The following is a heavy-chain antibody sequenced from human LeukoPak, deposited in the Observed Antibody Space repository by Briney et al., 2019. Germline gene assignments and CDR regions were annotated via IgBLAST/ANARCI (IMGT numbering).Heavy chain of an antibody. CDR1: GGTFSSYA. J-gene: IGHJ4*02. V-gene: IGHV1-69*05. CDR2: IIPIFGTA. Sequence: ASVKVSCKASGGTFSSYAISWVRQAPGQGLEWMGRIIPIFGTANYAQKFQGRVTITTDESTSTAYMELSSLRSEDTAVYYCARDSGMVAYFDYWGQGTLVTVSS. D-gene: IGHD1-26*01. CDR3: ARDSGMVAYFDY.